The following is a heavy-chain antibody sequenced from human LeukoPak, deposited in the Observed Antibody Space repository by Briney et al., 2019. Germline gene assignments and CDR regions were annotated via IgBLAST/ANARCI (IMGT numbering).Heavy chain of an antibody. Sequence: GGSLRLSCAASEFTFSSYSMNWVRQAPGKGLEWVSYITNSGNSKSYADSVKGRFTISRDNTRNSLYLQMNGLRAEDTAVYYCARTRSSGYLIFDYWGQGILVTVSS. D-gene: IGHD3-22*01. J-gene: IGHJ4*02. CDR1: EFTFSSYS. CDR2: ITNSGNSK. CDR3: ARTRSSGYLIFDY. V-gene: IGHV3-48*01.